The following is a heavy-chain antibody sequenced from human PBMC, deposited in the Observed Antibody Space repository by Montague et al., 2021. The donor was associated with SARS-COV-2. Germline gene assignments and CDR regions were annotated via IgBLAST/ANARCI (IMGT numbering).Heavy chain of an antibody. CDR1: GGSVSGFY. J-gene: IGHJ3*01. CDR2: IIYSGTN. V-gene: IGHV4-59*02. D-gene: IGHD2-21*02. CDR3: ARRVLCGADCYTRGSFDL. Sequence: SETLSLTCTVSGGSVSGFYWSWLRQPPGKELEWIAYIIYSGTNNFNPSLKGRVTISVDKPKNHFSLNLTSVTAADTAVYYCARRVLCGADCYTRGSFDLWGEGTMVTVSS.